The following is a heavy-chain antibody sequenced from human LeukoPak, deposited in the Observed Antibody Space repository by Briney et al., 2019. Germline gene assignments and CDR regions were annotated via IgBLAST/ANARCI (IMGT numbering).Heavy chain of an antibody. CDR3: ARAEGSSWSEAFDY. CDR2: IYYSGST. V-gene: IGHV4-61*01. J-gene: IGHJ4*02. D-gene: IGHD6-13*01. CDR1: GGSFSSGSYY. Sequence: PSETLSLTCTVSGGSFSSGSYYWSWIRQPPGKGLEWIGYIYYSGSTNYNPSLKSRVTISVDTSKNQFSLKLSSVTAADTAVYYCARAEGSSWSEAFDYWGQGTLDTVSS.